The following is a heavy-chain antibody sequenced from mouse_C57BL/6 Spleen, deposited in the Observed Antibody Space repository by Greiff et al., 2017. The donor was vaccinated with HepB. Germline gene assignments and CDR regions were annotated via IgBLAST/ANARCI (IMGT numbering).Heavy chain of an antibody. Sequence: EVKLVESGPGLVKPSQSLSLTCTVTGYSITSGYGWNWIRQFPGNKLEWMGYISYSGSTNYNPSLKSRNPITRDTSKNQFFLQLNAVTTEDTATYYCARTARIKYWGQGTTLTVSS. V-gene: IGHV3-2*02. J-gene: IGHJ2*01. CDR1: GYSITSGYG. CDR3: ARTARIKY. CDR2: ISYSGST. D-gene: IGHD1-2*01.